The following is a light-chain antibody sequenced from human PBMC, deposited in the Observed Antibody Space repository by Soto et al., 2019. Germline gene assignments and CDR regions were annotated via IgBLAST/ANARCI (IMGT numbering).Light chain of an antibody. J-gene: IGLJ1*01. CDR2: DVS. Sequence: QSALTQPASVSGSPGQSITISCTGTSSDVGGYKYVSWYQQHPSKAPKVMMYDVSNRPSGVSNRFSGSKSGNTASLTISGLQAEDEADYYCTSYTSSGTYVFGTGTKLTVL. V-gene: IGLV2-14*01. CDR3: TSYTSSGTYV. CDR1: SSDVGGYKY.